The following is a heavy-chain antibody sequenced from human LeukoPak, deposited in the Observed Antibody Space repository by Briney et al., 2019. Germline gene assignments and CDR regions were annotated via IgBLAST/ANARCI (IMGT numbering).Heavy chain of an antibody. V-gene: IGHV3-11*06. D-gene: IGHD4-17*01. Sequence: SGGSLRLSCAASEFTLSDHYMSWIRQAPGKGLEWVSQISTSSNYRKYADSVKGRFTISRDNAKNSLYLQMNSLRAEDTAVYYCARGAYGDAPSKDAFDIWGQGTMVTVSS. CDR1: EFTLSDHY. J-gene: IGHJ3*02. CDR2: ISTSSNYR. CDR3: ARGAYGDAPSKDAFDI.